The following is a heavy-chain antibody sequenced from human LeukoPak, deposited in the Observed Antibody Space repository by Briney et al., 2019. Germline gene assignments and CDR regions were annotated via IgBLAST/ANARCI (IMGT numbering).Heavy chain of an antibody. CDR3: ARDGHYYDSSGYYFQAYYFDY. Sequence: GGSLTLSCAASGFTFSSYSMNWVRQAPGKGLEWVSCISSSSSTIYYADSVKGRFTISRDNAKNSLYLQMNSLRDEDTAVYYCARDGHYYDSSGYYFQAYYFDYWGQGTLVTVSS. CDR1: GFTFSSYS. V-gene: IGHV3-48*02. CDR2: ISSSSSTI. D-gene: IGHD3-22*01. J-gene: IGHJ4*02.